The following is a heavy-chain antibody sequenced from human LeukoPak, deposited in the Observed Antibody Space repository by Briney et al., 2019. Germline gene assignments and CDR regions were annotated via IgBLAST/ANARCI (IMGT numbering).Heavy chain of an antibody. CDR2: MSGSGGFT. V-gene: IGHV3-23*01. CDR3: ARSARYSNDY. J-gene: IGHJ4*02. D-gene: IGHD5-12*01. Sequence: PGGSLRLSCAASGFTFSNYAMSWVRQAPGKGLEWVSTMSGSGGFTYSADSVKGRFTISRDNAKNSLYLQMYSLRAEDTAVYYCARSARYSNDYWGQGTLVTVSS. CDR1: GFTFSNYA.